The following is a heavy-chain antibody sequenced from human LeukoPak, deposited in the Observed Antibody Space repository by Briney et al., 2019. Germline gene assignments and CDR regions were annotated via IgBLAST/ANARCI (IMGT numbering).Heavy chain of an antibody. CDR1: GGSISSSSYY. D-gene: IGHD5-18*01. CDR3: ARHLAPAMGYLDY. J-gene: IGHJ4*02. Sequence: SETLSLTCTVSGGSISSSSYYWGWIRQPPGKGLEWIGSIYYSGSTYYNPSLKSRVTISVDTSKNQFSLKLSSVTAADTAVYYCARHLAPAMGYLDYWGQGTLVTVSS. CDR2: IYYSGST. V-gene: IGHV4-39*01.